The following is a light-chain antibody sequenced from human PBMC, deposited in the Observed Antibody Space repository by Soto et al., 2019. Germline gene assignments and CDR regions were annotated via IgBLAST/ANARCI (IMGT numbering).Light chain of an antibody. J-gene: IGKJ1*01. Sequence: DIHLTQSPSTLSASVGDTVTISFRASESLIGCLAWYQQSPGSAPKLLIYAASSLEGGVPSRVTGDGSGTEFSLTIASLQPDDFRHYYCEPYKSYTWTVGRGIKV. CDR1: ESLIGC. CDR2: AAS. V-gene: IGKV1-5*01. CDR3: EPYKSYTWT.